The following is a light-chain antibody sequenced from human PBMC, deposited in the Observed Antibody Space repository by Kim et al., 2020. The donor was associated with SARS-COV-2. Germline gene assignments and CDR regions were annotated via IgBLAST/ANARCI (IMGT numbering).Light chain of an antibody. J-gene: IGLJ3*02. Sequence: SVARGQTARITCGGYNIGGKNVHWYQQKPGQAPLLVIYRDSSPPSGIPQRFSGSNSGNTATLTISRAQAGDEADYYCQVWDSSKAVFGGGTKVTVL. V-gene: IGLV3-9*01. CDR3: QVWDSSKAV. CDR2: RDS. CDR1: NIGGKN.